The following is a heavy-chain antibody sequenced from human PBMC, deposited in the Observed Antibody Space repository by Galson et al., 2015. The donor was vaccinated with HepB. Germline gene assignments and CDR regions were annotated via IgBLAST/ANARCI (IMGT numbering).Heavy chain of an antibody. Sequence: SLRLSCAASGLTFSSYGMHWVRQAPGKGLEWVAVISYDGSNKYYADSVKGRFTISRDNSKNTLYLQMNSLRAEDTAVYYCAKDTGEYDYVWGSRTGWFDPWGQGTLVTVSS. D-gene: IGHD3-16*01. CDR1: GLTFSSYG. J-gene: IGHJ5*02. V-gene: IGHV3-30*18. CDR3: AKDTGEYDYVWGSRTGWFDP. CDR2: ISYDGSNK.